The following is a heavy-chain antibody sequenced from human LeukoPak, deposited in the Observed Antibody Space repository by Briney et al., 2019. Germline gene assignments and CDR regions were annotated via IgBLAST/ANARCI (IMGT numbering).Heavy chain of an antibody. Sequence: PGGSLRLSCAASGFTFSSYGMHWVRQAPGKGLEWVAFILYDGSNEYYADSVKGRFTISRDNSKNTLYLQMNSLRAEDTAVYYCAKGGADIAVLPAAIPFDYWGQGTLVTVSS. D-gene: IGHD2-2*02. V-gene: IGHV3-30*02. J-gene: IGHJ4*02. CDR3: AKGGADIAVLPAAIPFDY. CDR1: GFTFSSYG. CDR2: ILYDGSNE.